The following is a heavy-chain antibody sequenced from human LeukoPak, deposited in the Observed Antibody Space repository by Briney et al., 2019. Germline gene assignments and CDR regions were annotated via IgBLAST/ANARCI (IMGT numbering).Heavy chain of an antibody. J-gene: IGHJ4*02. CDR2: IRYDGSNK. CDR3: AKDLGIAVADHNFDY. Sequence: PGGSLRLSCAASGFTFSSYGMHWVRQAPGKGLEWVAFIRYDGSNKYYADSVKGRFTISRDNSKNTLYLQMNSLRAEDTAVYYCAKDLGIAVADHNFDYWVEGTLVSVCS. V-gene: IGHV3-30*02. CDR1: GFTFSSYG. D-gene: IGHD6-19*01.